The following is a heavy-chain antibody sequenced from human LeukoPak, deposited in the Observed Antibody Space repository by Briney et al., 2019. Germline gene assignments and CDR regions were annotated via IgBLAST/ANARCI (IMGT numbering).Heavy chain of an antibody. J-gene: IGHJ6*04. D-gene: IGHD3-10*01. CDR1: GYSFTSYW. V-gene: IGHV5-10-1*01. CDR3: ARGDYGSGRMGMDV. Sequence: GESLKISCKGSGYSFTSYWISWVRQMPGQGLEWMGRIDPSDSYTNYSPSFQGHVTISADKAISTAYLQWSSLKASDTAMYYCARGDYGSGRMGMDVWGKGTTVTVSS. CDR2: IDPSDSYT.